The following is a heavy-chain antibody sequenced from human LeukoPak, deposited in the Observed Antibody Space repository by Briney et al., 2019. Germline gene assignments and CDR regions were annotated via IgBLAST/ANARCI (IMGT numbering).Heavy chain of an antibody. Sequence: SETLSLTCSVSGGSVSSDSFYWGWIRQPPGTGLEWIGYIYYSGRTFYNPSLKSRVTISVDTSKNQFSLKLSSVTAADTAVYYCARETAMISTWSAFDYWGQGILVTVSS. J-gene: IGHJ4*02. CDR2: IYYSGRT. D-gene: IGHD5-18*01. CDR1: GGSVSSDSFY. CDR3: ARETAMISTWSAFDY. V-gene: IGHV4-61*01.